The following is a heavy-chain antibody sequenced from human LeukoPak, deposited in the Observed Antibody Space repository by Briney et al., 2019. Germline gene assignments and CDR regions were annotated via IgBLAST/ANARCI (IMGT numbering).Heavy chain of an antibody. V-gene: IGHV4-34*01. CDR2: INHSGST. Sequence: SETLSLTCAVYGGSFSGYYWSWIRQPPGKGLEWIGEINHSGSTNYNPSLKSRVTISVDTSKNQFSLKLSSVTAADTAVYYCARGTYYYDSNGWILYYYGMDVWGQGTTVTVSS. J-gene: IGHJ6*02. CDR1: GGSFSGYY. D-gene: IGHD3-22*01. CDR3: ARGTYYYDSNGWILYYYGMDV.